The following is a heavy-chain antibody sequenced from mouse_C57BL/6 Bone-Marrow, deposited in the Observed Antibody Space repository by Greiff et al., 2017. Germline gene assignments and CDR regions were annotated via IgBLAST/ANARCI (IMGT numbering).Heavy chain of an antibody. CDR3: ARSEGGYDYDPVCFGH. V-gene: IGHV1-39*01. D-gene: IGHD2-4*01. Sequence: QLQESGPELVKPGASVKISCKASGYSFTDYNMNWVKQSNGKSLEWIGVINPNYGTTSYNQKFKGKATLTVDQSSSTAYMQLNCLTSEDSAVYYFARSEGGYDYDPVCFGHCGEGTLVTVSA. CDR1: GYSFTDYN. CDR2: INPNYGTT. J-gene: IGHJ3*01.